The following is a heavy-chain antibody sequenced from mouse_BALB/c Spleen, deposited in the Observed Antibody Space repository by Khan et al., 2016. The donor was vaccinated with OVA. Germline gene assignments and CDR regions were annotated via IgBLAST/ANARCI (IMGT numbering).Heavy chain of an antibody. CDR1: GYTFSSYW. Sequence: VQLQQSGAVQAKPGASVKMSCKTSGYTFSSYWMHWVKQRPGQGLEWIGYINPTSGYTEYNEKFKDKATLSADKSSSTAYMQLPSLTSEDSAVDYCARDRIDYWGQGTTLTVSS. CDR2: INPTSGYT. CDR3: ARDRIDY. V-gene: IGHV1-7*01. J-gene: IGHJ2*01.